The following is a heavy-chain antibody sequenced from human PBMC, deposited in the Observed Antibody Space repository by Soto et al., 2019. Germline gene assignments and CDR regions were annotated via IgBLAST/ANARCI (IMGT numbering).Heavy chain of an antibody. CDR1: GFTFSSYA. V-gene: IGHV3-23*01. D-gene: IGHD3-22*01. J-gene: IGHJ4*02. CDR3: AKDRDSSGYWGVNDY. Sequence: GGSLRLSCAASGFTFSSYAMSWVRQAPGKGLEWVSAISGSGGSTYYADSVKGRFTISRDNSKNTLYLQMNSLRAEDTAVYYCAKDRDSSGYWGVNDYWGQGTLVTVSS. CDR2: ISGSGGST.